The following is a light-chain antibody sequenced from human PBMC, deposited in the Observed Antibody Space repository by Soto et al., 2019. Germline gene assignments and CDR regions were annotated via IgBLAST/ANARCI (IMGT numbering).Light chain of an antibody. CDR2: EVS. J-gene: IGLJ2*01. V-gene: IGLV2-14*01. Sequence: QSALTQPASVSGSPGQSITISCTGSSSDVGGYTYVSWFQQHPDKAPKVIISEVSDRPSGVSNRFSGSKSGNTASLTISGLQAEDEADYYCSSYTSSSTLVFGGGTKLTVL. CDR1: SSDVGGYTY. CDR3: SSYTSSSTLV.